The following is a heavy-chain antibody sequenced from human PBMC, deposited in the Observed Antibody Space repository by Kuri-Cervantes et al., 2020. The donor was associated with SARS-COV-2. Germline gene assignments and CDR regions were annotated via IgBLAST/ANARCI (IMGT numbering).Heavy chain of an antibody. Sequence: SETLSLTCTVSGASISSGDYYWTWIRQPPGKGLEWIGYIYSSGNTHYNPSLKSRVTVSVDASKNQFTLTLSSVTAADTAVYFCAREVLGLRFTMFGMVDQGKVYYNGMVVWGQGTTVTVSS. J-gene: IGHJ6*02. D-gene: IGHD3-3*01. CDR3: AREVLGLRFTMFGMVDQGKVYYNGMVV. V-gene: IGHV4-30-4*08. CDR1: GASISSGDYY. CDR2: IYSSGNT.